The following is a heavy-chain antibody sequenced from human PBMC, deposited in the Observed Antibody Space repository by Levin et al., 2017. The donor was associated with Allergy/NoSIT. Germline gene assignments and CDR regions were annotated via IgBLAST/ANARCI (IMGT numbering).Heavy chain of an antibody. Sequence: PGGSLRLSCVASGLTLSDYSMTWVRQAQGPGLEWVSTLTRSQDYIYYADSVKGRFTISTDDARNSLFLQMNGLRAADTAAYYCARDSSAWSLDLWGQGTLVTVSS. CDR3: ARDSSAWSLDL. V-gene: IGHV3-21*01. CDR1: GLTLSDYS. J-gene: IGHJ5*02. D-gene: IGHD6-19*01. CDR2: LTRSQDYI.